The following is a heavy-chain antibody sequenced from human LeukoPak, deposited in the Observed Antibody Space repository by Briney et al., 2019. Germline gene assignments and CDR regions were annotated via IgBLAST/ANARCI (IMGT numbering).Heavy chain of an antibody. J-gene: IGHJ4*02. D-gene: IGHD5-24*01. V-gene: IGHV5-51*01. CDR1: GYSFTNSW. CDR2: IYSDDSDT. Sequence: GGSLKTSCKGFGYSFTNSWIGWVRPMPGKGLEWMGIIYSDDSDTRYSPSFQGQVTITADKSISTAYLQWSSLKASDTAMYYCARPAKMATITAFDYWGQGTLVTVSS. CDR3: ARPAKMATITAFDY.